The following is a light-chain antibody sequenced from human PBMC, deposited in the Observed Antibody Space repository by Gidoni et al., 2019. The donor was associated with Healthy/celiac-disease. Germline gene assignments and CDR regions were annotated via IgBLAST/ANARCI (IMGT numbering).Light chain of an antibody. J-gene: IGLJ1*01. Sequence: QSALTQPASVSVSPGPSITISCTGTSSDVGGYNYVSWYQQHPGKAPKLMIYEVSNRPSGVSNRFSGSKSGNTASLTISGLQAEDEADYYCSSYTSSSTLVFGTGTKVTVL. CDR3: SSYTSSSTLV. CDR2: EVS. CDR1: SSDVGGYNY. V-gene: IGLV2-14*01.